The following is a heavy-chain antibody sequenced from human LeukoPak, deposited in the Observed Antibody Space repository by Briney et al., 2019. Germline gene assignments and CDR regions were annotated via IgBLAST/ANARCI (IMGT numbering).Heavy chain of an antibody. Sequence: PGGSLRLSCAASGFTFDDYGMSWVRQAPGKGLEWVSDINWNGGSTGYADSVKGRFTISRDNAKNSLYLQMNSLRAEDTALYYCAAGYSSSWENYYFDYWGQRTLVTVSS. CDR3: AAGYSSSWENYYFDY. CDR2: INWNGGST. V-gene: IGHV3-20*04. J-gene: IGHJ4*02. D-gene: IGHD6-13*01. CDR1: GFTFDDYG.